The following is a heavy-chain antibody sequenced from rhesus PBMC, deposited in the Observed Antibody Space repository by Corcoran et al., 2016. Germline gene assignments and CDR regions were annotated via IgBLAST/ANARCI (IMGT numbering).Heavy chain of an antibody. Sequence: QVQLQESGPGLVKPSETLSLTCAVSGGSITGYYLSWIRQPPGKGMRWIGRIYGSGGSTDYNPSLKSRVTISTDTSKNQFSLKLSSVTAADTAVYYCARHRRRQLELDYWGQGVLVTVSS. J-gene: IGHJ4*01. CDR1: GGSITGYY. D-gene: IGHD6-25*01. CDR2: IYGSGGST. CDR3: ARHRRRQLELDY. V-gene: IGHV4-160*01.